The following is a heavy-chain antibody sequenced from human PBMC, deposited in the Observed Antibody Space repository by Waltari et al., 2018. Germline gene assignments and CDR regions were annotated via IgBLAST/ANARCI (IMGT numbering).Heavy chain of an antibody. D-gene: IGHD2-8*02. Sequence: QVQLQQWGAGLLQPSETLSLTCAVYGGSFRGYYWGWVRQPPGRGLEWIGEINHNGNINVNPSLRSRVTMLVDTSKSQLSLKINSVTAADTAVYYCVRLEDCTGPGGNCYSGDSFAMDVWGQGTTVTVSS. J-gene: IGHJ6*02. CDR3: VRLEDCTGPGGNCYSGDSFAMDV. V-gene: IGHV4-34*02. CDR2: INHNGNI. CDR1: GGSFRGYY.